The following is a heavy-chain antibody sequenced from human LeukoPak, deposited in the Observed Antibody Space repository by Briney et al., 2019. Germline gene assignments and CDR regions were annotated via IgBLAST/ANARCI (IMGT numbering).Heavy chain of an antibody. CDR2: IYYSGST. CDR1: GGSISSYY. D-gene: IGHD1-26*01. Sequence: SETLSLTCTVSGGSISSYYWSWIRQPPGKGLEWIGYIYYSGSTNYNPSLKSRVTISVDTSKNQFSLKPSSVTAADTAVYYCARVEGGSYYYDYWGQGTLVTVSS. V-gene: IGHV4-59*01. CDR3: ARVEGGSYYYDY. J-gene: IGHJ4*02.